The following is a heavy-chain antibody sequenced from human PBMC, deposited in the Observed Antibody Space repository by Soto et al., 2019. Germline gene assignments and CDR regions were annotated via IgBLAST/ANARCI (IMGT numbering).Heavy chain of an antibody. CDR3: AREGSPGDNSYGFFFIY. CDR1: GFTFSSYA. D-gene: IGHD5-18*01. Sequence: QVQLVESGGGVVQPGRSLRLSCAASGFTFSSYAMHWVRQAPGKGLEWVAVISYDGSNKYYADSVKGRFTISRDNSKNTLYLQMNSRRTEDTAVYYCAREGSPGDNSYGFFFIYWGQGTLVTVSS. V-gene: IGHV3-30-3*01. J-gene: IGHJ4*02. CDR2: ISYDGSNK.